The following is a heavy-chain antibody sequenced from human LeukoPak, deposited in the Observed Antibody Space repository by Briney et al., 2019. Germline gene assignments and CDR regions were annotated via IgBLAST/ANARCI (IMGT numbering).Heavy chain of an antibody. D-gene: IGHD1-26*01. J-gene: IGHJ4*02. V-gene: IGHV3-9*03. Sequence: GRSLRLSCAASGFTFDDYAMHWVRQAPGKGLEWVSGISWNSGSIGYADSVKGRFTISRDNAKNSLYLQMNSLRAEDMALYYCAKDINYGPIYSGSYFDYWGQGTLVTVSS. CDR1: GFTFDDYA. CDR2: ISWNSGSI. CDR3: AKDINYGPIYSGSYFDY.